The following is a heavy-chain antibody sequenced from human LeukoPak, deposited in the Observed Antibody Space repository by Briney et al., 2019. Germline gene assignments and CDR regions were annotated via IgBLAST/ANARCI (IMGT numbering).Heavy chain of an antibody. CDR2: ISGSGGST. Sequence: GGSLRLSCAAPGFTFSSYAMSWVRQAPGKGLDWVSAISGSGGSTYYADSVKGRFTISRDNSKNTLYLQMNSLTAEDTAVYYCANNFGELDYWGQGTLVTVSS. D-gene: IGHD3-10*01. CDR1: GFTFSSYA. CDR3: ANNFGELDY. V-gene: IGHV3-23*01. J-gene: IGHJ4*02.